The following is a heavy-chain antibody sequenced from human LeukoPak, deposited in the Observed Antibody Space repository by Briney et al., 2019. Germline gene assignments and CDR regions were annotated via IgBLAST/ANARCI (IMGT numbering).Heavy chain of an antibody. CDR2: IYSSGST. CDR3: ARGGYDFWSGYSPFDY. J-gene: IGHJ4*02. CDR1: GASMSSFY. D-gene: IGHD3-3*01. Sequence: PSETLSLTCTVSGASMSSFYWSWIRQSPGKGLEWIGYIYSSGSTNYNPSLKSRVTISVDTSKNQFSLKLSSVTAADTAVYYCARGGYDFWSGYSPFDYWGQGTLVTVSS. V-gene: IGHV4-59*01.